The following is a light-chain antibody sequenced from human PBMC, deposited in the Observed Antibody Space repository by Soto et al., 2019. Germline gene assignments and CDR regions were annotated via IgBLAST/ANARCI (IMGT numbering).Light chain of an antibody. J-gene: IGKJ4*01. CDR1: QGISTW. V-gene: IGKV1-5*03. CDR3: QQYNPYPLT. CDR2: KAS. Sequence: DIQMTQSPSTLSASVGDRVTITCRASQGISTWLAWYQQKPGKAPKLLIYKASSLEGGVPSRFSGSGSGTEFNITVSSLQPDDFATYYCQQYNPYPLTFGGGTTVEIK.